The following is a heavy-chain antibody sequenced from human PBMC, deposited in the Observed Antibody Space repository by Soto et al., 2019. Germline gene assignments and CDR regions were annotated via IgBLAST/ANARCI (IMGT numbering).Heavy chain of an antibody. V-gene: IGHV3-48*02. CDR1: GFSFSIYS. CDR2: ISGSSSAK. Sequence: EVQLVESGGGLVQPGGSLRLSYAASGFSFSIYSMNWVRQSPGKGLEWVSYISGSSSAKNYADSVKGRFTVSRDNARNSLYLQVDNLRDEDTAVEFCGMLTGPTKPFDSWGEGTLVTFSS. D-gene: IGHD1-1*01. J-gene: IGHJ4*02. CDR3: GMLTGPTKPFDS.